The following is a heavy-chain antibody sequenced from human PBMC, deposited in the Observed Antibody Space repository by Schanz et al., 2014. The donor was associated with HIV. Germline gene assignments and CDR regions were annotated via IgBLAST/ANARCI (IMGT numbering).Heavy chain of an antibody. CDR3: ARDPYCRTTSCYPTAFDL. CDR1: GFTFSDYS. CDR2: INNRANSI. D-gene: IGHD2-2*01. Sequence: EVQLVESGGGLVKPGGSLRLSCTASGFTFSDYSMNWVRQTPGKGLEWVSFINNRANSIFYADSVRGRFTVSRDNAKNFLYLQMDSLRAEDTALYYCARDPYCRTTSCYPTAFDLWGQGTLVTVSS. J-gene: IGHJ3*01. V-gene: IGHV3-21*02.